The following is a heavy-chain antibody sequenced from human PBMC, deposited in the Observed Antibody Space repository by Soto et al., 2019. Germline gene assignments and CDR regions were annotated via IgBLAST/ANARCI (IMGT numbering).Heavy chain of an antibody. CDR2: IYYSGST. CDR1: GGSISSYY. CDR3: ARSAKYCGGDCYPSY. J-gene: IGHJ4*02. D-gene: IGHD2-21*02. V-gene: IGHV4-59*01. Sequence: QVQLQESGPGLVKPSETLSLTCTVSGGSISSYYWSWIRQPPGKGLEWIGYIYYSGSTNYNPSLKSRVTIAVDTPKNQFSLKLSSVTAADTAVYYCARSAKYCGGDCYPSYWGQGTLVTVSS.